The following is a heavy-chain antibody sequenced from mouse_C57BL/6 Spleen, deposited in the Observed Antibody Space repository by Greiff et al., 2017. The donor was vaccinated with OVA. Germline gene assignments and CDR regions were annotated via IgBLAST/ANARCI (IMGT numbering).Heavy chain of an antibody. J-gene: IGHJ3*01. CDR3: TRVYDYDDGFAY. CDR1: GFTFSSYA. D-gene: IGHD2-4*01. V-gene: IGHV5-9-1*02. CDR2: ISSGGDYI. Sequence: DVKVEESGAGLVKPGGSLKLSCAASGFTFSSYAMSWVRQTPEKRLEWVAYISSGGDYIYYADTVKGRFTISRDNARNTLYLQMSSLKSEDTAMYYCTRVYDYDDGFAYWGQGTLVTVSA.